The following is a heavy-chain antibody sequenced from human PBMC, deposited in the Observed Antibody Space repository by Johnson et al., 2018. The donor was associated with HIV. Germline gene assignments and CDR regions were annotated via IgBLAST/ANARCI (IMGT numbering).Heavy chain of an antibody. CDR3: ARDQGELRRTHAFDI. V-gene: IGHV3-23*03. CDR1: GFSFSSYA. D-gene: IGHD1-14*01. Sequence: MQLVESGGGVVQPGRSLRLSCAASGFSFSSYAMSWVRQAPGKGLEWVSVIYSGGSTYYADSVKCRFTISRDNSKNTLYLQMNSLRAEDTAVYYCARDQGELRRTHAFDIWGQGTMVTVSS. J-gene: IGHJ3*02. CDR2: IYSGGST.